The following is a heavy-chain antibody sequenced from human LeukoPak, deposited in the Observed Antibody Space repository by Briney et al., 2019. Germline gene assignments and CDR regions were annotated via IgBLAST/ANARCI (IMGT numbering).Heavy chain of an antibody. D-gene: IGHD3-22*01. J-gene: IGHJ4*02. Sequence: PGGSLRLSCAASGFAFSNYAMSWVRQAPGKGLEWVSGMSSRGTNYADSVKGRFTTSRDTSENTLYLQMNSLRAEDTAVYYCAKGTDLHSSGYYLYFLNYWGQGTLVTVSS. CDR3: AKGTDLHSSGYYLYFLNY. V-gene: IGHV3-23*01. CDR2: MSSRGT. CDR1: GFAFSNYA.